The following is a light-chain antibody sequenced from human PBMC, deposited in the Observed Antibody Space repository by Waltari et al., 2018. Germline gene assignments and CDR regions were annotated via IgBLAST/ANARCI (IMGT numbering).Light chain of an antibody. CDR2: STN. Sequence: QTVVTQEPSFSVSPGGTVTLTCALSSGSVSTRFSPGLYQQTPGQAPRTLLSSTNTRSSGVPDRFSGSILGIKAALTITGAQADDESDYYCVLYLPSGIWVFGGGTKLTVL. CDR1: SGSVSTRFS. CDR3: VLYLPSGIWV. J-gene: IGLJ3*02. V-gene: IGLV8-61*01.